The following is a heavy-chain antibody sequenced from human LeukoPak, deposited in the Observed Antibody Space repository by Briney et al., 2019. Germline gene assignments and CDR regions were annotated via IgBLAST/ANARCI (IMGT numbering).Heavy chain of an antibody. CDR2: IYYTGNT. V-gene: IGHV4-39*07. Sequence: PSETLSLTCTVSGGSISSSSYYWGWIRQPPGKGLEWIGNIYYTGNTYYNSSLKSRVTISLDTSKNQFSLTVISMTAADTAAYYCTKSDGCGLIPICGRGTMVTVSS. CDR1: GGSISSSSYY. D-gene: IGHD3-22*01. CDR3: TKSDGCGLIPI. J-gene: IGHJ3*02.